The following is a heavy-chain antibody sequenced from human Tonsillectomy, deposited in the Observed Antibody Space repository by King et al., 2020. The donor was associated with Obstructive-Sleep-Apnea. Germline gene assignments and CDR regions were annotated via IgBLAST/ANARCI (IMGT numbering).Heavy chain of an antibody. D-gene: IGHD6-13*01. CDR1: GFTFDDYA. CDR2: ISWNSGSI. Sequence: VQLVESGGGLVQPGRSLRLSCAASGFTFDDYAMHWVRQAPGKGLEWVSGISWNSGSIGYADSVKGRFTISRDNAKNSLYLHMNSLRAEDTALYYCAKDIIGAAAGRVFDYWGQGTLVTVSS. J-gene: IGHJ4*02. CDR3: AKDIIGAAAGRVFDY. V-gene: IGHV3-9*01.